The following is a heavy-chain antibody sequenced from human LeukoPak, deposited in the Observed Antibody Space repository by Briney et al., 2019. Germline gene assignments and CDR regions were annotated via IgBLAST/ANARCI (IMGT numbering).Heavy chain of an antibody. CDR3: ARITSGSWKNLDY. Sequence: PGGSLRLSCAASAFTFSTYAMSWVRQAPGQGPDWVASITDTGGGTYYADSVKGRFTISRDNSKNTLYLQMNSLRAEDTAVYYCARITSGSWKNLDYWGQGTLVIVSS. J-gene: IGHJ4*02. V-gene: IGHV3-23*01. CDR2: ITDTGGGT. D-gene: IGHD6-13*01. CDR1: AFTFSTYA.